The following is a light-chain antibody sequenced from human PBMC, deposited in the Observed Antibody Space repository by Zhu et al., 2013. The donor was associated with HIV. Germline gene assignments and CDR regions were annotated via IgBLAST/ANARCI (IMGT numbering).Light chain of an antibody. CDR3: QQYNNWPWT. V-gene: IGKV3-15*01. CDR1: QSVSSN. CDR2: DAS. Sequence: EIVMTQSPATLSVSPGERATLSCRASQSVSSNLAWYQQKPGQAPRLPIYDASTRATGIPARFSGSGSGTEFTLTISSLQSEDFAVYYCQQYNNWPWTFGQGTKVEIK. J-gene: IGKJ1*01.